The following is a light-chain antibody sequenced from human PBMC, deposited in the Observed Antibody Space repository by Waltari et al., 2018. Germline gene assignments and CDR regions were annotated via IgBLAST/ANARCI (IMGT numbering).Light chain of an antibody. J-gene: IGKJ2*01. CDR2: DTS. Sequence: EIVMTQSPAALSVSPGERATLSCRTSQSVSSNLAWYQQKPGQAPRLLIYDTSTRATGIPARFSGGGSGTEFTLTISNLQSEDFAVYYCQQCTNWPFPFGQGTKLEIK. CDR1: QSVSSN. V-gene: IGKV3-15*01. CDR3: QQCTNWPFP.